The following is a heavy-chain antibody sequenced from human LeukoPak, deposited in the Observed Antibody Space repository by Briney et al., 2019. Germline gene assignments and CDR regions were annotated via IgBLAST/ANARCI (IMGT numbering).Heavy chain of an antibody. D-gene: IGHD6-13*01. CDR3: ARESASSSWPDY. Sequence: GASVKVSCEASGYSFSGYYLHWVRQAPGQGLEWMGRMKPNSGATDYAQKFQDRVTMTRDTSTGTAYMEVSWLRSGETAVYYCARESASSSWPDYWGQGTLVTVSS. CDR2: MKPNSGAT. V-gene: IGHV1-2*06. J-gene: IGHJ4*02. CDR1: GYSFSGYY.